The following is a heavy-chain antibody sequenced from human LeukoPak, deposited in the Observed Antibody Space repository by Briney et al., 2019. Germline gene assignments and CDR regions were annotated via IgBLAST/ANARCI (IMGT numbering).Heavy chain of an antibody. V-gene: IGHV4-61*02. D-gene: IGHD6-19*01. J-gene: IGHJ4*02. CDR3: ARGRGVAGYDY. CDR1: GGSISSGGYF. Sequence: PSETLSLTCTVSGGSISSGGYFWSWIRQPAGKGLEWIGRIYTSGSTNYNPSLKSRVTISVDTSKNQFSLKLSSVTAADTAVYYCARGRGVAGYDYWGQGTLVTVSS. CDR2: IYTSGST.